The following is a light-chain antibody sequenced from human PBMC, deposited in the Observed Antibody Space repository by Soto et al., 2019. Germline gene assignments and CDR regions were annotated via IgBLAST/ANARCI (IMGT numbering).Light chain of an antibody. CDR1: QSVSSY. J-gene: IGKJ3*01. CDR2: DAS. V-gene: IGKV3-11*01. CDR3: QQRSNWPPFT. Sequence: EIVLTQSPATLSLSPGERATLSCRASQSVSSYLAWYQQKPGQAPRLLIYDASNRATGIPARFSGSGSGTDFTLTISSLETEDFEVYYCQQRSNWPPFTFGPGTKVDIK.